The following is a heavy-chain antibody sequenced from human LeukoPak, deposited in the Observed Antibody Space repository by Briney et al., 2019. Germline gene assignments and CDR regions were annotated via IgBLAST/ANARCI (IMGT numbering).Heavy chain of an antibody. V-gene: IGHV1-2*02. CDR3: ARDFMTAVTYWFDP. CDR2: INPNSGGT. D-gene: IGHD4-4*01. Sequence: ASVKVPCKASGYTFTGYYMHWVRQAPGQGLEWMGWINPNSGGTNYAQKFQGRVTMTRDTSISTAYMELSRLRSDDTAVYYCARDFMTAVTYWFDPWGQGTLVTVSS. CDR1: GYTFTGYY. J-gene: IGHJ5*02.